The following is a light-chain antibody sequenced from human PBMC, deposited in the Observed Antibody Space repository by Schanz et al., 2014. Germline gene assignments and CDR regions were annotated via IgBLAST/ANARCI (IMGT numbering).Light chain of an antibody. CDR3: QQYNFWCT. J-gene: IGKJ1*01. Sequence: EIVMTQSPATLSVSPGERATLSCRTSQSISSNLAWYQQKPGQAPRLLIYGASTRATGIPGKFIGSGSGTEFTLTINSLEAADFAVYYCQQYNFWCTFGQGTKVEIK. CDR1: QSISSN. CDR2: GAS. V-gene: IGKV3-15*01.